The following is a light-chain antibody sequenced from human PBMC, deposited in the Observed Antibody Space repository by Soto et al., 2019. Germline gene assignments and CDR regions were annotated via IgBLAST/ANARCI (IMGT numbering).Light chain of an antibody. CDR1: QRVSARY. Sequence: IVLTQSPGTLSLSPGDRATLSCRASQRVSARYLAWYHQKPGQAPRLLIYAASTRATGIPARFSGSGSGTDFTLTISSLEPEDFALYYCQQRSNWPRTFGQGTKVDIK. V-gene: IGKV3-11*01. CDR3: QQRSNWPRT. J-gene: IGKJ1*01. CDR2: AAS.